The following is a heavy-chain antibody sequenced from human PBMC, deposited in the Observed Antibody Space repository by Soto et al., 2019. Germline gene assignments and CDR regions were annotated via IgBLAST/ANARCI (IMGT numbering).Heavy chain of an antibody. CDR1: GFTFSSYA. V-gene: IGHV3-30-3*01. CDR2: ISYDGSNK. CDR3: ARGRNFPRILNWFDP. D-gene: IGHD1-7*01. Sequence: QVQLVESGGGVVQPGRSLRLSCAASGFTFSSYAMHWVRQAPGKGLEWVAVISYDGSNKYYADSVKGRFTISRDNSKNTLYLQMNSLRAEDTAVYYCARGRNFPRILNWFDPWGQGTLVTVSS. J-gene: IGHJ5*02.